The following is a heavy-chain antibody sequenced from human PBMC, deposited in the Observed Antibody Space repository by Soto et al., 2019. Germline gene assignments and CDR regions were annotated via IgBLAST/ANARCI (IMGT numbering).Heavy chain of an antibody. CDR3: ARDPPYYYGSGTYSYGMNV. D-gene: IGHD3-10*01. J-gene: IGHJ6*02. CDR1: GFTFSDYY. CDR2: ISNSGSTI. Sequence: QVQLVESGGGLVKPGGSLRLSCAASGFTFSDYYMNWIRQAPGKGLEWLSYISNSGSTIYYADSVEGRFTISRDNAKNSLYLQMNRLRAEDTAVYYCARDPPYYYGSGTYSYGMNVWGQGTTVTVSS. V-gene: IGHV3-11*01.